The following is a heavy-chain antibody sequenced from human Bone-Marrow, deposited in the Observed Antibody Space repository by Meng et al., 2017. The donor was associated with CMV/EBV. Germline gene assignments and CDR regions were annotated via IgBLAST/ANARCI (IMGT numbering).Heavy chain of an antibody. D-gene: IGHD5-24*01. CDR1: GYTFTGYY. J-gene: IGHJ4*02. V-gene: IGHV1-2*02. CDR2: INPNSGST. Sequence: ASVKVSCKASGYTFTGYYMHWVRQAPGQGLEWMGWINPNSGSTNYAQKFQGRVTMTRDTSISTAYMELSRLRSDDTAVYYCARERDDTRWLQLGAFPNDYWGQGTLVTVSS. CDR3: ARERDDTRWLQLGAFPNDY.